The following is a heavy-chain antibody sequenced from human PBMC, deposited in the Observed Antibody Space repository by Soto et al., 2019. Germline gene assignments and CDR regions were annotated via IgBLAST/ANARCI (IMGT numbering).Heavy chain of an antibody. CDR2: IYWDDDK. CDR3: ARAQWFGDPFDY. D-gene: IGHD3-10*01. V-gene: IGHV2-5*02. J-gene: IGHJ4*02. Sequence: QITLKESGPTLVKSTQTLTLTCTFSGFSLNTGGVGVGWIRQPPGKALEWLALIYWDDDKRYSPSLKSRLTIXKXASKNQVVLTMTNMDPVDTATYFCARAQWFGDPFDYWGQGTLVTVSS. CDR1: GFSLNTGGVG.